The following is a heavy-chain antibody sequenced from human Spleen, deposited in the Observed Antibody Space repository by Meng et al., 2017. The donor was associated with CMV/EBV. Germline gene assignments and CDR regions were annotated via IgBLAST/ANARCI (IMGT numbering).Heavy chain of an antibody. J-gene: IGHJ4*02. Sequence: GGSLRLSCAASGFTFRTYLMHWVRQAPGKGLVWVSRISTDGSSTSYGDSVKGRFTISRDNAKNTLYLQMNSLRAEDTAVYYCARGGYCSSTSCYHQYGYWGQGTLVTVSS. CDR2: ISTDGSST. D-gene: IGHD2-2*01. CDR1: GFTFRTYL. V-gene: IGHV3-74*01. CDR3: ARGGYCSSTSCYHQYGY.